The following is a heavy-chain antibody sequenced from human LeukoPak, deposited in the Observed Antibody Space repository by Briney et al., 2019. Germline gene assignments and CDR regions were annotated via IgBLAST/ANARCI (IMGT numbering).Heavy chain of an antibody. D-gene: IGHD3-22*01. Sequence: SVKVSCKASGGTFSSYAISWVRQAPGQGLEWMGGIIPIFGTANYAQKFQGRVTITADESTSTAYMELSSLRSEDTAVYYCASNYYDSSGYYYFDYWGQGALVTVSS. CDR2: IIPIFGTA. CDR1: GGTFSSYA. V-gene: IGHV1-69*13. J-gene: IGHJ4*02. CDR3: ASNYYDSSGYYYFDY.